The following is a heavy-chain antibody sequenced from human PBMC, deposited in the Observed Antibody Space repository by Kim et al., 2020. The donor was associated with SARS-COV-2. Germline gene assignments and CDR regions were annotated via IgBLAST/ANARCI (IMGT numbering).Heavy chain of an antibody. Sequence: NTGYAQKFQGRVTMTRNTSISTAYMELSSLRSEDTAVYYCARGPTTVTNYWGQGTLVTVSS. CDR3: ARGPTTVTNY. V-gene: IGHV1-8*01. CDR2: NT. J-gene: IGHJ4*02. D-gene: IGHD4-17*01.